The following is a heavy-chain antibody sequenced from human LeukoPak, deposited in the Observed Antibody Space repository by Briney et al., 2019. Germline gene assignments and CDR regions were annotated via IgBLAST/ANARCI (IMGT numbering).Heavy chain of an antibody. CDR1: GLTFSYST. D-gene: IGHD5-24*01. J-gene: IGHJ4*02. Sequence: GGSLRLSCTASGLTFSYSTLNWVRQAPGQGLERVSSISAYNKHIYYADSVKGRFTISRDNAKNSLYLQMSSLRVEDTAVYYCAIDPRAANGYNPYYLDSWGQGTLVTVSS. CDR3: AIDPRAANGYNPYYLDS. CDR2: ISAYNKHI. V-gene: IGHV3-21*06.